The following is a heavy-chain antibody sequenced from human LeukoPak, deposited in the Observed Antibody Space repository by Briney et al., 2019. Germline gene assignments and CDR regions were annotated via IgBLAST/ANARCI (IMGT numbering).Heavy chain of an antibody. V-gene: IGHV3-23*01. D-gene: IGHD5-18*01. J-gene: IGHJ4*02. CDR2: ISGSGGST. CDR1: GFTFSSYA. Sequence: AGGSLRLSCAASGFTFSSYAMSWVRQAPGKGLEWVSAISGSGGSTYYADSVKGRFTISRDNSKNTLYLQMNSLRAEDTAVYYCAKVRGYSYDPFDYWGQGTLVTVSS. CDR3: AKVRGYSYDPFDY.